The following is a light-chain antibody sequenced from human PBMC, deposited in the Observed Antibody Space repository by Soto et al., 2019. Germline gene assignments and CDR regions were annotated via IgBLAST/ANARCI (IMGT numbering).Light chain of an antibody. CDR2: DVS. V-gene: IGLV2-11*01. CDR1: SSDVGRYNY. J-gene: IGLJ1*01. Sequence: QSALTQPPSASGSPGQSVTISCIGTSSDVGRYNYVSWYQQHPGKAPKLMIYDVSKRPSGVPDRFSGSKSGNTASLTISGLQAEDEADYYCFSYAGSYTFYVFGTGTKVTVL. CDR3: FSYAGSYTFYV.